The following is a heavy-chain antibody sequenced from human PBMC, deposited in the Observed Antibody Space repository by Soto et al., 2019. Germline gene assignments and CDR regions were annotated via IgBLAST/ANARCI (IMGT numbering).Heavy chain of an antibody. CDR2: IKSKTDCGTT. CDR1: GFTFSNAW. V-gene: IGHV3-15*01. CDR3: TTDPPRRAAVLRYFDWSLGY. D-gene: IGHD3-9*01. J-gene: IGHJ4*02. Sequence: VQLVESGGGLVKPGGSLRLSCAASGFTFSNAWMSWVRQAPGKGREWVGRIKSKTDCGTTDYAAPVKGRFTISRDDSKNTLYLHMNSLKTEDTAVYYCTTDPPRRAAVLRYFDWSLGYWGQGTLVTVSS.